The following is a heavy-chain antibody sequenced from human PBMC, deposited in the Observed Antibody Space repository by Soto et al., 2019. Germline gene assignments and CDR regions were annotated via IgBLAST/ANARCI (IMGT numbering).Heavy chain of an antibody. D-gene: IGHD6-13*01. J-gene: IGHJ5*02. CDR2: IYYSGST. CDR3: ARRPTSSYIAAAGWDWFDP. V-gene: IGHV4-39*01. Sequence: ASETLSLTCTVSGGSISSSSYYWGWIRQPPGKGLEWIGSIYYSGSTYYNPSLKSRVTISVDTSKNQFSLKLSSVTAADTAVYYCARRPTSSYIAAAGWDWFDPWGQGTLVTVSS. CDR1: GGSISSSSYY.